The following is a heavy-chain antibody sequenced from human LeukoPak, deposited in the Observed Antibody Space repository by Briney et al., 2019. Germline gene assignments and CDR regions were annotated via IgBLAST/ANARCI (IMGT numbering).Heavy chain of an antibody. CDR2: IKQEGREK. CDR3: ARDTDYGDDYFDY. D-gene: IGHD4-17*01. Sequence: GGSPRLSCAASGFTFSSYWMSWGRQAPGKGREGRAHIKQEGREKYYAGSAKGRLTISRDHAQHSLYLQMNSLRADDTAVYYCARDTDYGDDYFDYWGQGTLVTVSS. CDR1: GFTFSSYW. J-gene: IGHJ4*02. V-gene: IGHV3-7*03.